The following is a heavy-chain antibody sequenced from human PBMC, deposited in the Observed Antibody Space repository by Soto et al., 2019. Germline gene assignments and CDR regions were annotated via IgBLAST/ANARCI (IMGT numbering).Heavy chain of an antibody. CDR1: GFSLSTSGVG. Sequence: QITLKESGPPLVKPTQTLTLTCTFSGFSLSTSGVGVGWIRQPPGKALEWLALIYWDDDKRYSPSLETRLTTTKDTSKNLVLLTVTNMDPEDTATYYCVHRDLEYDSSSPFDYWGQGTLVTVSS. CDR3: VHRDLEYDSSSPFDY. V-gene: IGHV2-5*02. J-gene: IGHJ4*02. CDR2: IYWDDDK. D-gene: IGHD3-22*01.